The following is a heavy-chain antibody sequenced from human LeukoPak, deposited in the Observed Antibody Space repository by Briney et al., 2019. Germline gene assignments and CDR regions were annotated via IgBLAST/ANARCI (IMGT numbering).Heavy chain of an antibody. D-gene: IGHD1-1*01. CDR1: GGSFSGYY. V-gene: IGHV4-34*01. Sequence: PSETLSLTCAVYGGSFSGYYWSWIRQPPGKGLEWIGEINHSGSTNYNPSLKSRVTISVDTSKNQFSLKLSSVTAADTAVYYCELETDAFDIWGQGTMVTVSS. CDR3: ELETDAFDI. CDR2: INHSGST. J-gene: IGHJ3*02.